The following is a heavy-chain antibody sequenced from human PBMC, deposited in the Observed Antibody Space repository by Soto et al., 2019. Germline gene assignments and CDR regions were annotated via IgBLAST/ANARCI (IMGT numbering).Heavy chain of an antibody. CDR3: SRGSTYYGFLT. V-gene: IGHV4-30-4*01. D-gene: IGHD3-10*01. CDR2: IYYIGTT. J-gene: IGHJ5*02. CDR1: GYSMGSGDYY. Sequence: QVQLQESGPGLVKPSQTLSLTCTVSGYSMGSGDYYWTWIRQPPGKGLEWIGYIYYIGTTFYNPSLERRVNISIDTSKNHFSLRLTSVTAADTAVYYCSRGSTYYGFLTWGQGTLVTVSS.